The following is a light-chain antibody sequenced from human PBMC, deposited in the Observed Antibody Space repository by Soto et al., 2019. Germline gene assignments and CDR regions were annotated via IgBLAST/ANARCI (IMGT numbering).Light chain of an antibody. CDR2: DVS. J-gene: IGKJ1*01. V-gene: IGKV1-33*01. CDR3: QQYNTFWT. CDR1: QDISRY. Sequence: DIQMTQSPASLSASVGDRVTISCQASQDISRYLNWYQHKPGRAPQLLINDVSSLETGVPSRFSASGSGTHFTLTISSLQPDDFATYYCQQYNTFWTFGPGTKVEIK.